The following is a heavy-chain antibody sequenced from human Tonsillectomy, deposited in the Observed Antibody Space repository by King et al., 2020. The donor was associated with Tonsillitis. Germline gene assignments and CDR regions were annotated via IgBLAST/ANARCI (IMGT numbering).Heavy chain of an antibody. CDR1: GFTFSTYG. J-gene: IGHJ4*02. D-gene: IGHD6-19*01. Sequence: QVQLVESGGGVVQPGRSLRLSCAASGFTFSTYGMHWVRQAPGKGLEYVALIWYDGSNKYYADSVKGRFTNSRDNSKNTLYLQMNSLRAEETAVYYCAGSRSGWNFDCWGQGTLVTVSS. CDR2: IWYDGSNK. CDR3: AGSRSGWNFDC. V-gene: IGHV3-33*08.